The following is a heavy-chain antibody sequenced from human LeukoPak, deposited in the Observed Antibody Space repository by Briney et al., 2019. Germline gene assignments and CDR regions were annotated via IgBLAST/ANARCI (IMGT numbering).Heavy chain of an antibody. CDR2: IYPGDSDT. CDR3: ARSMYYYDSSGYYVYYFDY. Sequence: GESLKISCEGSGYTFTSYWTAWVRQMPGKGLEWMGIIYPGDSDTRYSPSFQGQVTISADKSISTAYLQWSSLKASDTAMYYCARSMYYYDSSGYYVYYFDYWGQGTLVTVSS. V-gene: IGHV5-51*01. J-gene: IGHJ4*02. CDR1: GYTFTSYW. D-gene: IGHD3-22*01.